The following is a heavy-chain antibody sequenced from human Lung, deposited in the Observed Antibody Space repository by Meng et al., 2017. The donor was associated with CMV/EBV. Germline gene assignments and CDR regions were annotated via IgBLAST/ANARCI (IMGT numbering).Heavy chain of an antibody. CDR3: ARGMGYTDRSKLLKSRRSKDYYYGLDV. D-gene: IGHD3-16*02. Sequence: SETLSLXCAVYGGSFSGFYWSWVRQPPGKGLEWIGAISHSESANYNPSLKSRVTMSVDTSRNQISLKLNSLTAADTAVYYCARGMGYTDRSKLLKSRRSKDYYYGLDVWGQGNXVNGSS. V-gene: IGHV4-34*01. CDR1: GGSFSGFY. CDR2: ISHSESA. J-gene: IGHJ6*02.